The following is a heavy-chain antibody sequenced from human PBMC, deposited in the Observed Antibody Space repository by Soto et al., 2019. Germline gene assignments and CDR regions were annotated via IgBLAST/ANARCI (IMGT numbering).Heavy chain of an antibody. D-gene: IGHD1-1*01. V-gene: IGHV4-59*08. CDR1: GGSISTYY. CDR3: AGRYGSSFDY. J-gene: IGHJ4*02. CDR2: IYYSGST. Sequence: QVQLQESGPGLVKPSETLSLTCTVSGGSISTYYWSWIRQPPGKGLEWIGYIYYSGSTNYNPSLTRRFPISVDTSKIQSSLKRSSVTAGVTAVYYCAGRYGSSFDYWGQGTLVTVSS.